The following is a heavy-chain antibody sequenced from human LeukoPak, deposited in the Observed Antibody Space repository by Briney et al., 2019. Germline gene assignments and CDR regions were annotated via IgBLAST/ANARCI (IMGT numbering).Heavy chain of an antibody. D-gene: IGHD2/OR15-2a*01. CDR2: IYYSGST. Sequence: PSETLSLTCTVSGGSISSSSYYWGWIRQPPGKGLEWIGSIYYSGSTYYNPSLKSRVTISVDTSKNQFSLKLSSVTAADTAVYYCARGNMLSDFFDFWGQGTVVTVSS. CDR1: GGSISSSSYY. J-gene: IGHJ3*01. CDR3: ARGNMLSDFFDF. V-gene: IGHV4-39*07.